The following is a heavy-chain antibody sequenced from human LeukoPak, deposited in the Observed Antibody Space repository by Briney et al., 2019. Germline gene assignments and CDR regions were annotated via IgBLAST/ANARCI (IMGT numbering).Heavy chain of an antibody. CDR2: IYYSGST. CDR3: ARGGYSYGQGSFDY. Sequence: PSGTLSLACTVSGGSISSGGYYWSWIRQHPGKGLEWIGYIYYSGSTYYNPSLKSRVTISVDTSKNQSSLKLSSVTAADTAVYYCARGGYSYGQGSFDYWGQGTLVTVSS. J-gene: IGHJ4*02. V-gene: IGHV4-31*03. D-gene: IGHD5-18*01. CDR1: GGSISSGGYY.